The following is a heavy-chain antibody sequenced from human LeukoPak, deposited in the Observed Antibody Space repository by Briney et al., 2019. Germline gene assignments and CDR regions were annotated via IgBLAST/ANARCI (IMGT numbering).Heavy chain of an antibody. D-gene: IGHD3-9*01. CDR3: AKGVKVPLLRYFSYYMDV. CDR1: GFTFTSYA. Sequence: GGSLRLSCAASGFTFTSYAMSWVRQAPGKGLEWVSPISKSGGITYYADSVKGRFTISRDNSKNTLYLQMNSLRAEDTAVYYCAKGVKVPLLRYFSYYMDVWGKGTTVTISS. J-gene: IGHJ6*03. V-gene: IGHV3-23*01. CDR2: ISKSGGIT.